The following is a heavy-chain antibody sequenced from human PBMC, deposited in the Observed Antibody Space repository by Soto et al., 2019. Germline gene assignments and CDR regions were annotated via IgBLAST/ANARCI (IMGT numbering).Heavy chain of an antibody. D-gene: IGHD3-22*01. CDR2: ISTSGGTI. CDR3: ARHGYYESSAYHYNYYAMDV. V-gene: IGHV3-48*03. Sequence: PGGSLRLSCAASGFTFSHYEMNWVRQAPGKGLEWVSHISTSGGTIYYADSVKGRFTISRDNGKNSLNLQMNSLRAEDTAVYYCARHGYYESSAYHYNYYAMDVWGQGTKVTVSS. CDR1: GFTFSHYE. J-gene: IGHJ6*02.